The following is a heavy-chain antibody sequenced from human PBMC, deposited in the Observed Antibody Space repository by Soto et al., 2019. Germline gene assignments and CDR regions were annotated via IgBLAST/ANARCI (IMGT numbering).Heavy chain of an antibody. J-gene: IGHJ4*02. CDR2: IYPGDHET. V-gene: IGHV5-51*01. CDR3: ARSPRSSPYFDY. Sequence: GESLKISCQASGYTFSNFWIGWVRQLPGKGLEWMGIIYPGDHETRYSPSFHGKVTISADRSINTAYLQWNSLEASDTAFYFCARSPRSSPYFDYWGQGALVTVSA. D-gene: IGHD6-13*01. CDR1: GYTFSNFW.